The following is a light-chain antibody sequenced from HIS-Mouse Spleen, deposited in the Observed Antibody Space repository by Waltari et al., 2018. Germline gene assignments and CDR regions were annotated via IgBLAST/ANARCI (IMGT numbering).Light chain of an antibody. CDR1: QVISSY. CDR2: AAS. CDR3: QQLNSYPPT. Sequence: DIQLTQSPSFLSASVGDRVTITCRDSQVISSYLALYQQKPGKAPKLLIYAASTLQSGVPSRFSGSGSGTEFTLTISSLQPEDFATYYCQQLNSYPPTFGQGTKVEIK. J-gene: IGKJ1*01. V-gene: IGKV1-9*01.